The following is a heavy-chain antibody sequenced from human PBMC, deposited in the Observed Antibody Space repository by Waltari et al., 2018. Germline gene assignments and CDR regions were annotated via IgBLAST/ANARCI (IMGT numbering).Heavy chain of an antibody. CDR2: IKEDGSGL. CDR3: ATGSVTHTY. Sequence: EVQLAESGGGLVQPGGSLRLSCAASGLLLSSYWMIWVRQATGKGLEGVASIKEDGSGLYYVDAVRGGFTVSRDNAKNSLFLQMTSLRVEDTAVYYCATGSVTHTYWGQGTLVSVSA. D-gene: IGHD2-21*02. J-gene: IGHJ4*02. CDR1: GLLLSSYW. V-gene: IGHV3-7*01.